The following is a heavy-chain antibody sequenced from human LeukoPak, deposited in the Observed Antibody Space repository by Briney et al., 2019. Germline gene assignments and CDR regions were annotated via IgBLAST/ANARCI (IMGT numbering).Heavy chain of an antibody. J-gene: IGHJ3*02. V-gene: IGHV4-4*07. CDR3: ARDQHYYDSSGYLDAFDI. CDR1: GGSISSYY. D-gene: IGHD3-22*01. Sequence: SETLSLTCTVSGGSISSYYWSWIRQPAGKGLEWIGRIYTSGSTNYNPSLKSRVTMSVDTSENQFSLKLSSVTAADTAVYYCARDQHYYDSSGYLDAFDIWGQGTMVTVSS. CDR2: IYTSGST.